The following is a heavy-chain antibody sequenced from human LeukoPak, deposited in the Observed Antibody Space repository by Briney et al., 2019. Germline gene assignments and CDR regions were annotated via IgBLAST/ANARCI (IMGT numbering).Heavy chain of an antibody. Sequence: GGSLRLSCAAPGFTFSSYAMHWVRQAPGKGLEWVAVISYDGSNKYYADSVKGRFTISRDNSKNTLYLQMNSLRAEDTAVYYCARDSSRFLEWSTYYYGMDVWGQGTTVTVSS. CDR2: ISYDGSNK. J-gene: IGHJ6*02. CDR3: ARDSSRFLEWSTYYYGMDV. CDR1: GFTFSSYA. V-gene: IGHV3-30-3*01. D-gene: IGHD3-3*01.